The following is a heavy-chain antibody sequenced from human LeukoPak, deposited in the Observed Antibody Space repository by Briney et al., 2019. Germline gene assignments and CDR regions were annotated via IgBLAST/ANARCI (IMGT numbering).Heavy chain of an antibody. V-gene: IGHV4-61*02. CDR1: GGSISSGSYY. J-gene: IGHJ4*02. D-gene: IGHD3-10*01. Sequence: SETLSLTCTVSGGSISSGSYYWSWIRQPAGKGLEWIGRIYTSGSTNYNPSLKSRVTISVDTSKNQFSLKLSSVTAADTAVYYCARGGITMVRGVIVDYWGQGTLVTVSS. CDR3: ARGGITMVRGVIVDY. CDR2: IYTSGST.